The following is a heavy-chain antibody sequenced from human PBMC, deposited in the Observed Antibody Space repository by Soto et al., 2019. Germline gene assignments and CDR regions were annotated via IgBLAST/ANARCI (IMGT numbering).Heavy chain of an antibody. CDR1: VFSFSSYA. J-gene: IGHJ6*02. CDR3: ARGASLGGCSSTSCYRGYYYYYYGMDV. Sequence: GGSLLLSCAASVFSFSSYAMYWVRQAPGKGLELVEGISYDGSNKYYADSVKGRFTISRDNSKNTLYLQMNSLRAEDTAVYYCARGASLGGCSSTSCYRGYYYYYYGMDVWGQGTTVTVSS. D-gene: IGHD2-2*01. CDR2: ISYDGSNK. V-gene: IGHV3-30-3*01.